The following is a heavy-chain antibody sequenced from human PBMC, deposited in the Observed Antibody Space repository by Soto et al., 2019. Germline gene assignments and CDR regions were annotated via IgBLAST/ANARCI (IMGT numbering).Heavy chain of an antibody. CDR2: ISGSGGST. CDR1: GFTFSSYA. CDR3: AKDLFTAMVSSLPYYFDY. J-gene: IGHJ4*02. V-gene: IGHV3-23*01. D-gene: IGHD5-18*01. Sequence: GGSLRLSCAASGFTFSSYAMSWVRQAPGKGLEWVSAISGSGGSTYYADSVKGRFTISRDNSKNTLYLQMNSLRAEDTAVYYCAKDLFTAMVSSLPYYFDYWGQGTLVTVSS.